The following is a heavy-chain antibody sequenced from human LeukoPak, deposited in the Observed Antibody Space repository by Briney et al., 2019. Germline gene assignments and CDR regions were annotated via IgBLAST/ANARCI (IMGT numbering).Heavy chain of an antibody. CDR1: GYSFIGYY. CDR2: VNPNSGVT. CDR3: VQFELDY. D-gene: IGHD1-7*01. V-gene: IGHV1-2*02. J-gene: IGHJ4*02. Sequence: ASVKVSCKASGYSFIGYYIHWVRQAPGQGLEWMGSVNPNSGVTDYAQKFQGRITMTRDTSISTAYMDLSRLRSDDTAVYYCVQFELDYWGQGTLVTVSS.